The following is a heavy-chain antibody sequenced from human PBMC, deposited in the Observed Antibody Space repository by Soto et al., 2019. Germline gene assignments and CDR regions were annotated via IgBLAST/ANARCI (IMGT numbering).Heavy chain of an antibody. CDR1: GGSILNGGHY. V-gene: IGHV4-31*03. Sequence: LSLTCTVSGGSILNGGHYWTWIRQHPGKGLEWIGKIFFSGNTHYNPALKSRLTFSVDTAKNQFSLRLTSVTAADTATYYCARDNYGGMLEVRGHGTLVTV. J-gene: IGHJ4*01. CDR2: IFFSGNT. D-gene: IGHD4-17*01. CDR3: ARDNYGGMLEV.